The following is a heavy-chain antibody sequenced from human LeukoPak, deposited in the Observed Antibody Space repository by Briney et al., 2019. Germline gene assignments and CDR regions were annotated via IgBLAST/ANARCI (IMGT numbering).Heavy chain of an antibody. CDR1: GGSLSGYY. J-gene: IGHJ4*02. Sequence: PSETLSLTCAVYGGSLSGYYWSWIRQPPGKGLEWIGEINHSGSTNYNPSLKSRVTISVDTSKNQFSLKLSSVTAADTAVYYCARESLGLANDYWGQGTLVTVSS. V-gene: IGHV4-34*01. D-gene: IGHD3/OR15-3a*01. CDR3: ARESLGLANDY. CDR2: INHSGST.